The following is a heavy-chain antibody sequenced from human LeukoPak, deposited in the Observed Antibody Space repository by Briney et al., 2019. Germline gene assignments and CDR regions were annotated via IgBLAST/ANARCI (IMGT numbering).Heavy chain of an antibody. CDR2: IYYSGST. V-gene: IGHV4-31*03. CDR3: ARGRGGYYYDSSGAFDI. J-gene: IGHJ3*02. Sequence: SETLSLTCTVSGGSISSGGYYWSWIPQHPGKGLEWIGNIYYSGSTYYNPPLKSRVTISVDTSKNEFSLKLSSVTAADTAVYYCARGRGGYYYDSSGAFDIWGQGTMVTVSS. D-gene: IGHD3-22*01. CDR1: GGSISSGGYY.